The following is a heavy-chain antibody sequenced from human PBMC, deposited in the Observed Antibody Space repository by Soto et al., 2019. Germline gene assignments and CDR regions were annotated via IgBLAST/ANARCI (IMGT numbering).Heavy chain of an antibody. CDR2: ISSSSSFI. Sequence: PGGSLRLSCAASGFTFSSYSMNWVRQAPGKGLEWVSSISSSSSFIYYADSVKGRFTISRDNAKNSLYLQMNSLRAEDTAVYYCARDVSSSWYQSTDYWGQGTLVTVSS. D-gene: IGHD6-13*01. V-gene: IGHV3-21*01. CDR1: GFTFSSYS. CDR3: ARDVSSSWYQSTDY. J-gene: IGHJ4*02.